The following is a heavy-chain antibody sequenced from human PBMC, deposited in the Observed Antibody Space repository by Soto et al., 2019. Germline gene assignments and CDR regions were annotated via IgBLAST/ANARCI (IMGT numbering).Heavy chain of an antibody. D-gene: IGHD6-6*01. CDR2: INPDTGDT. V-gene: IGHV1-2*04. J-gene: IGHJ6*02. Sequence: ASVKVSFKASGYIFIDYYIHWLRQAPGQGLEWMGWINPDTGDTNYAQKFQGWVTVTRDTSISTAYMEVSRLKSDDTAVYYCARVPYTSSTYFYYGMDVWGRGTTVTVSS. CDR3: ARVPYTSSTYFYYGMDV. CDR1: GYIFIDYY.